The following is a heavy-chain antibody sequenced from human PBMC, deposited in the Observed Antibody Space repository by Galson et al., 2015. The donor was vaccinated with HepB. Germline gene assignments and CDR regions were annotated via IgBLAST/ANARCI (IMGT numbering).Heavy chain of an antibody. CDR3: ARGLYGTNNNYWYHFDY. CDR1: GDSTSSRSYY. V-gene: IGHV4-39*02. D-gene: IGHD2-8*02. J-gene: IGHJ4*02. CDR2: IRNNGNT. Sequence: SETLSLTCSVSGDSTSSRSYYWAWIRQPPGKGLEWIASIRNNGNTYYTPSLRSRVLTLLDTSKTQVSLRLASLTDADTAVYYCARGLYGTNNNYWYHFDYWAQGTLVTVSS.